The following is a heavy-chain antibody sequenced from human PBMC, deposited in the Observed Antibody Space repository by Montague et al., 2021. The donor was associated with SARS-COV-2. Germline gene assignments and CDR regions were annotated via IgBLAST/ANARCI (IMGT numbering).Heavy chain of an antibody. CDR3: ASSHSRTSGVNWYDKYSHD. CDR2: IHYGWTA. D-gene: IGHD1-1*01. J-gene: IGHJ1*01. V-gene: IGHV4-39*07. Sequence: SETLSLTCTVSGGSISVSSYYWVWTRQPPGKGLEWICSIHYGWTADYNPSLKSRVTTSLDTSNNHFSLKLTSLTAAYTAVYSCASSHSRTSGVNWYDKYSHDWGQGTRVTVSS. CDR1: GGSISVSSYY.